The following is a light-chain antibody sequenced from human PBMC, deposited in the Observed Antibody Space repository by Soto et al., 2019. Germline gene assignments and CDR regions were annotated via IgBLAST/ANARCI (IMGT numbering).Light chain of an antibody. J-gene: IGLJ3*02. CDR3: SSYRRISTRV. CDR2: GVS. Sequence: QSALTQPASVSGSPGQSITISCTGTSSDVGSYNYVSWYQQHPGKAPKLMIYGVSNRPSGVPNRFSGSKSGNTASLTISGPQAEDEAYYYCSSYRRISTRVFGGGTQLTVL. V-gene: IGLV2-14*01. CDR1: SSDVGSYNY.